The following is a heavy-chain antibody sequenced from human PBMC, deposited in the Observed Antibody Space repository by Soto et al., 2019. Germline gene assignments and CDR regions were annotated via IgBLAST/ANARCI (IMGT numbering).Heavy chain of an antibody. D-gene: IGHD2-2*01. J-gene: IGHJ3*02. CDR2: ISASGATT. Sequence: GGSLRLSCAASGFSFSTYALTWVRQVPGKGLEWVSGISASGATTYYADSVKGRFTISRDNSKNTVFLHMTSLRAEDTALYYCAKWTDTVVEAALAGGAFDIWGQGTTVTVSS. CDR3: AKWTDTVVEAALAGGAFDI. CDR1: GFSFSTYA. V-gene: IGHV3-23*01.